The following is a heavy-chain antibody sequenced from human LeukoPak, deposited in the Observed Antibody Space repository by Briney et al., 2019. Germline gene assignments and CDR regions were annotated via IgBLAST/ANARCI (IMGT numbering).Heavy chain of an antibody. J-gene: IGHJ3*01. V-gene: IGHV4-59*08. CDR3: ARHDGSSWYYAFDV. CDR1: GVSISSYY. Sequence: SQTLSLTCTVSGVSISSYYRSWIRQPPGKGLEWIGYIYFSGGTTSNPSLTSRVTISLYTSTNHCSPKLSSVTPPRTPVYYTARHDGSSWYYAFDVWGQGTMVTVSS. D-gene: IGHD6-13*01. CDR2: IYFSGGT.